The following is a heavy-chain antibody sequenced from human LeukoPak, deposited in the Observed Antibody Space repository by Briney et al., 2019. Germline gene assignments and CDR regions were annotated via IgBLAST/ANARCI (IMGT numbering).Heavy chain of an antibody. V-gene: IGHV4-34*01. CDR3: ARGLRRNFYYYYYMDV. CDR1: GGSFSGYY. Sequence: SETLSLTCAVYGGSFSGYYWSWIRQPPGKGLEWIGEINHSGSTNYNPSLKSRVTISVDTSKNQFSLKLSSVTAADTAVYYCARGLRRNFYYYYYMDVWGKGTTVTASS. J-gene: IGHJ6*03. D-gene: IGHD1-1*01. CDR2: INHSGST.